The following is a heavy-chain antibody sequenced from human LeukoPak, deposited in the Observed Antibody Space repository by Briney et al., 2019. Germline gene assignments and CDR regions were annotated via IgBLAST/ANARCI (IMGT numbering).Heavy chain of an antibody. CDR3: AVLGGLDAFDI. J-gene: IGHJ3*02. D-gene: IGHD4-23*01. V-gene: IGHV4-39*01. CDR2: IYYSGST. Sequence: SETLSLTCTVSGGSISSSSYYWGWIRQPPGKGLEWIRSIYYSGSTYYNPSLKSRVTISVDTSKNQFSLKLSSVTAADTAVYYCAVLGGLDAFDIWGQGTMVTVSS. CDR1: GGSISSSSYY.